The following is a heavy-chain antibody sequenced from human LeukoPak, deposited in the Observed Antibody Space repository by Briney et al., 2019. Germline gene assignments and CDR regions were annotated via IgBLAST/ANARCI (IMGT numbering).Heavy chain of an antibody. J-gene: IGHJ4*02. CDR2: FYWDDLK. CDR1: GFSRSTSGVG. CDR3: AHRRSYRSGGSCYFEGFDY. D-gene: IGHD2-15*01. V-gene: IGHV2-5*02. Sequence: SGPTLVNPTQTLTLTCTFSGFSRSTSGVGVGWIRQPPGKALEWLALFYWDDLKRYNPSLKSRLTITKDTSKNQVVLTMTNMDPLDTATYYCAHRRSYRSGGSCYFEGFDYWGQGTLVTVSS.